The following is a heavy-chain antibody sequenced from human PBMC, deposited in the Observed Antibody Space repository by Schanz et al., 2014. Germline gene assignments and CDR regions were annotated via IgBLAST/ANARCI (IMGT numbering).Heavy chain of an antibody. D-gene: IGHD2-2*01. CDR3: ARDTAQSCSGPSCFEYFQH. V-gene: IGHV3-20*04. J-gene: IGHJ1*01. CDR2: LSGDGGTT. CDR1: GFGFDDYA. Sequence: EVQLVESGGGVVRPGGSLRLSCAASGFGFDDYAMSWVRQAPGKGLQWVSSLSGDGGTTHYADSVKGRFTISRDNAKNSLYLQMNSLRAEDTALYYCARDTAQSCSGPSCFEYFQHWGQGALVTVSS.